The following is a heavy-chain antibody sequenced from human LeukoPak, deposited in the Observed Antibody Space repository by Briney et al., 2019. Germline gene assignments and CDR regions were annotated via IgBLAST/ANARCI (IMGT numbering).Heavy chain of an antibody. D-gene: IGHD6-19*01. J-gene: IGHJ5*01. V-gene: IGHV3-30*02. CDR1: GFLFRSSA. CDR2: IRSDASNQ. Sequence: PGGSLRLSCEASGFLFRSSAMLWVRQAPGKGLEWVAFIRSDASNQFYSDSVKGRFTISRDNSKNSLFLQMHSLRPEDTAIYYCAKSRRLDPIDSWGQGTRVTVS. CDR3: AKSRRLDPIDS.